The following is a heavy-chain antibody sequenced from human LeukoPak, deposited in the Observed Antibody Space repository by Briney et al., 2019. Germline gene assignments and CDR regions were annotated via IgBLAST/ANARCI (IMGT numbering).Heavy chain of an antibody. CDR3: ASLSYVEHDY. CDR2: IYYSGST. Sequence: SETLSLTCTVSGGSISSYYWSWIRQPPGKGLEWIGYIYYSGSTNYNPSLKSRVTISVDTSKNQFSLKLSSVTAADTAVYFCASLSYVEHDYWGQGTLVTVSS. V-gene: IGHV4-59*08. CDR1: GGSISSYY. D-gene: IGHD1-26*01. J-gene: IGHJ4*02.